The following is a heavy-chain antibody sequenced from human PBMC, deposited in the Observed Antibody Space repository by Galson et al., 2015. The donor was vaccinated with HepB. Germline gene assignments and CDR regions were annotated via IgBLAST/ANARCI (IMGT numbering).Heavy chain of an antibody. D-gene: IGHD3-9*01. CDR1: VASINSAGYY. CDR3: ARLRYFDWWGFDY. V-gene: IGHV4-31*03. Sequence: TLSLTCTVSVASINSAGYYWSWIRQHPGTGLEWIGYIYYTGSTYYNPSLKSRVTISVDTSINHFSLNLSSVSAADTAVYYCARLRYFDWWGFDYWGQGNLVTVSS. CDR2: IYYTGST. J-gene: IGHJ4*02.